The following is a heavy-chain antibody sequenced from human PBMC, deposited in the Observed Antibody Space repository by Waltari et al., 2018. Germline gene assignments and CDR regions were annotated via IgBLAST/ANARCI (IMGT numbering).Heavy chain of an antibody. CDR3: AKDRGWLDAFDI. Sequence: EVQLVESGGVVVQPGGSLRLSCAASGFTFDDYTLHWVRQDPGKGLEWVSLISWDGGSTYYADAVKGRFTISRDNSKNSLYLQMNSLRTEDTALYYCAKDRGWLDAFDIWGQGTMVTVSS. CDR1: GFTFDDYT. V-gene: IGHV3-43*01. J-gene: IGHJ3*02. CDR2: ISWDGGST. D-gene: IGHD5-12*01.